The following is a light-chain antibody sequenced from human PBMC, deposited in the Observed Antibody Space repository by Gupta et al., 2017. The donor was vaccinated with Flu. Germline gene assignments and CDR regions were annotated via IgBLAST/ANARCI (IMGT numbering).Light chain of an antibody. Sequence: RATTSGSGTGSMFGSNNVNWYQQTPGPAPKILIYNTNQRFSGVPDRFFGSNFGTTASLAISGVQSEDEADYYCAPWEDSLNGEVFGGGTKLTVL. V-gene: IGLV1-44*01. CDR3: APWEDSLNGEV. CDR1: GSMFGSNN. J-gene: IGLJ3*02. CDR2: NTN.